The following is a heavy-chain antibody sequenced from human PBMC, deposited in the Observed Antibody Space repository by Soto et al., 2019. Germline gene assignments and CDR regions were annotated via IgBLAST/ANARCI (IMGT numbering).Heavy chain of an antibody. CDR2: IYYRGNT. J-gene: IGHJ4*02. CDR1: GDSINSDNYY. CDR3: ARLEGLATISYYFDY. Sequence: SETLSLTCSVSGDSINSDNYYWGWVRQPPGKGLEWIGSIYYRGNTYYNPSLKTRVTISLDKSKSQFSLKLNSVTAADSAVYFCARLEGLATISYYFDYWGQGTLVTVSS. D-gene: IGHD3-9*01. V-gene: IGHV4-39*01.